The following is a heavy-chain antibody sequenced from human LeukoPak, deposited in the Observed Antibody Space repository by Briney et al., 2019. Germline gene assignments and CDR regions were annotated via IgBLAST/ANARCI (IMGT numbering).Heavy chain of an antibody. CDR2: INHSGST. CDR1: GFTFSSYN. D-gene: IGHD3-10*01. Sequence: GSLRLSCAASGFTFSSYNMNWVRQAPGKGLEWIGEINHSGSTNYNPSLKSRFTISVDTSKNQFSLKLSSVTAADTAVYYCARLRVLSFTRGVIRHHYYYYYMDVWGKGTTVTISS. J-gene: IGHJ6*03. V-gene: IGHV4-34*01. CDR3: ARLRVLSFTRGVIRHHYYYYYMDV.